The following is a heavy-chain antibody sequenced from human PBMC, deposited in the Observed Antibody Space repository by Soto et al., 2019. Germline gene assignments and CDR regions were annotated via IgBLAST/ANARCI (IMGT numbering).Heavy chain of an antibody. CDR3: PRHDAVPKQQNGMGV. D-gene: IGHD6-13*01. CDR1: GGSVTGYY. J-gene: IGHJ6*02. CDR2: IYYAGNT. Sequence: QVQLQESGPGLVKPSETLSLTCTVSGGSVTGYYWSWIRQAPGRGLEWIGYIYYAGNTLYTPSLSSRVTISVGTSRNSFPLKRSSVAAADSVVYFCPRHDAVPKQQNGMGVWGQGTTVTVSS. V-gene: IGHV4-59*02.